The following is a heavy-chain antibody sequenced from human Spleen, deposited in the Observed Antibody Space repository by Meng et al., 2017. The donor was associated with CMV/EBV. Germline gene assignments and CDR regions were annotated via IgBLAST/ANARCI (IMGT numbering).Heavy chain of an antibody. CDR1: GYTFIAYY. CDR3: ARDINSGSSRYYDGMEV. Sequence: ASVKVSCKASGYTFIAYYIHWVRQAPGQGLEWMGWINPNSGGTNYAQKFQGRVTMIRDTSISTAYMELSRLRSDDTAVYYCARDINSGSSRYYDGMEVWGQGTTVTVSS. D-gene: IGHD6-13*01. V-gene: IGHV1-2*02. J-gene: IGHJ6*02. CDR2: INPNSGGT.